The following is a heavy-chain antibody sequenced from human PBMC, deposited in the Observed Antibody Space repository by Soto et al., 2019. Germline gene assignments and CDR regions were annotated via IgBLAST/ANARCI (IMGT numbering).Heavy chain of an antibody. Sequence: QVQLQQWGAGLLKPSETLSLTCAVYGGSFSGYYWSWIRQPPGKGLEWIGEINHSGSTNYNPSLKSRVTISVDTSKNQFSLKLSSVTAADTAVYYCARGLPYSSSWYGYWGQRTLVTVSS. CDR1: GGSFSGYY. CDR2: INHSGST. V-gene: IGHV4-34*01. D-gene: IGHD6-13*01. J-gene: IGHJ4*02. CDR3: ARGLPYSSSWYGY.